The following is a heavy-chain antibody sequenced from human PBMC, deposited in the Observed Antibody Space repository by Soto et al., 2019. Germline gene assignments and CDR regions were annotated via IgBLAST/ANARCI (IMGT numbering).Heavy chain of an antibody. Sequence: EVQLVESGGGLVKPGGSLRLSCAASGFTFSSYSMNWVRQAPGKGLEWVSSISSSSSYIYYADSVKGRFTISRDNAKNSLYLQMNSLREEDTAVYYCARDPKDDILTGIEEVYFDYWGQGTLVTVSS. CDR3: ARDPKDDILTGIEEVYFDY. CDR2: ISSSSSYI. V-gene: IGHV3-21*01. CDR1: GFTFSSYS. J-gene: IGHJ4*02. D-gene: IGHD3-9*01.